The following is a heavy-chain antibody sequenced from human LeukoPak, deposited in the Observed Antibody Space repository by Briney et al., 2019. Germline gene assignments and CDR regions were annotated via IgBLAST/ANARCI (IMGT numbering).Heavy chain of an antibody. J-gene: IGHJ4*02. V-gene: IGHV1-18*01. CDR2: ISAYNGNT. CDR1: GYTFTSYG. D-gene: IGHD3-22*01. CDR3: ARVDYASMIVVVITRVDY. Sequence: ASVKVSCKASGYTFTSYGISWVRQAPGQGLEWMGWISAYNGNTNYAQKLQGRVTMTTDTSTSTAYMELGSLRSDDTAVYYCARVDYASMIVVVITRVDYWGQGTLVTVSS.